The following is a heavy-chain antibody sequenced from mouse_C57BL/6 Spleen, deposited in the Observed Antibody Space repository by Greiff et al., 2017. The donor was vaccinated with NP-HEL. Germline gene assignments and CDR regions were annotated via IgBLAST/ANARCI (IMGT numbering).Heavy chain of an antibody. CDR3: ARWGDYYYAMDY. J-gene: IGHJ4*01. CDR1: GYTFTSYW. Sequence: VKLQQPGAELVKPGASVKMSCKASGYTFTSYWITWVKQRPGQGLEWIGDIYPGSGSTNYNEKFKSKATLTVDTSSSTAYMQLSSLTSEDSAVYYCARWGDYYYAMDYWGQGTSVTVSS. V-gene: IGHV1-55*01. CDR2: IYPGSGST.